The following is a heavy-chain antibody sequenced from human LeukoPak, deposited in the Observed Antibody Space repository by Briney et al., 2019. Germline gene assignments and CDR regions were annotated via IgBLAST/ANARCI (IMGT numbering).Heavy chain of an antibody. J-gene: IGHJ4*02. CDR1: GFTFSNYW. V-gene: IGHV3-7*03. CDR2: IKQDGGEI. D-gene: IGHD3-22*01. Sequence: PGGSLRLSCAASGFTFSNYWMSWVRQVPRKGLEWVANIKQDGGEIYYVDSVKGRFTISRDNAKNSLYLQMNSLRAEDTAVYYCAKSSYYDSSGYYREYYFDFWGQGTLVTVSS. CDR3: AKSSYYDSSGYYREYYFDF.